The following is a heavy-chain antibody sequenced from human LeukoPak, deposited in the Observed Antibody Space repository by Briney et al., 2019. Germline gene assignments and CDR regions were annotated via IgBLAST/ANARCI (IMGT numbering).Heavy chain of an antibody. Sequence: PGGSLRLSCAASRFTFSTSSMTWVRQAPGKGLEWISYISSSSSTIYYADSVKGRFIISRDNAKDSLYLQMNSLRAEDTAVYYCVSDYWGQGTLVTVSS. J-gene: IGHJ4*02. CDR3: VSDY. CDR2: ISSSSSTI. CDR1: RFTFSTSS. V-gene: IGHV3-48*01.